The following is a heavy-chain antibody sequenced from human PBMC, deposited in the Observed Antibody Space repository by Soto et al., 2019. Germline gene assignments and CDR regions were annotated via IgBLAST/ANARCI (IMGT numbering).Heavy chain of an antibody. CDR1: GYTFTGYH. J-gene: IGHJ6*01. D-gene: IGHD2-2*01. CDR3: ARERYQVISDGMDV. Sequence: QLQLVQSGADVKTPVASVRVSCKDSGYTFTGYHVHWVREAPGHGLEWMGWINPETGGTSYAQKFQGRVTLSRDTSNNTAYLELSRLKFDDAAVYFCARERYQVISDGMDVW. CDR2: INPETGGT. V-gene: IGHV1-2*02.